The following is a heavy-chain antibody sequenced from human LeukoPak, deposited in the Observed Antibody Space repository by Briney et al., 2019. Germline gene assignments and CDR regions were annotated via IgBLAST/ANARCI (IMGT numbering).Heavy chain of an antibody. CDR3: ARVEIVVVPAANSFWFDP. CDR2: IYYSGST. D-gene: IGHD2-2*03. CDR1: GGSISSYY. V-gene: IGHV4-59*01. J-gene: IGHJ5*02. Sequence: SETLSLTCTVSGGSISSYYWSWIRQPPGKGLEWIGYIYYSGSTNYNPPLKSRVTISVDTSKNQFSLKLSSVTAADTAVYYCARVEIVVVPAANSFWFDPWGQGTLVTVSS.